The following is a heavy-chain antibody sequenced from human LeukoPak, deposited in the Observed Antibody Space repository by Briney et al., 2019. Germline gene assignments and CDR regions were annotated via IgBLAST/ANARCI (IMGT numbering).Heavy chain of an antibody. CDR1: GFTFSGYA. CDR2: ISSSSSYI. D-gene: IGHD3-10*01. CDR3: ASRYYYGSSSSAFDI. V-gene: IGHV3-21*01. Sequence: GGSLRLSCAASGFTFSGYAMNWVRQAPGKGLEWVSSISSSSSYIYYADSVKGRFTISRDNAKNSLYLQMNSLRAEDTAVYYCASRYYYGSSSSAFDIWGQGTMVTVSS. J-gene: IGHJ3*02.